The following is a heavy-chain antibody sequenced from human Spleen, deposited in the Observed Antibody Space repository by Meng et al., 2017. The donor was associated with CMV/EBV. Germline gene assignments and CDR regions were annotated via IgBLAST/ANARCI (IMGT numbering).Heavy chain of an antibody. CDR2: ISGSSTYI. J-gene: IGHJ5*02. V-gene: IGHV3-21*01. CDR3: AKDMRIAAAGTPWFDP. Sequence: GLSCSSYSMKWGGQAAGKGLEWVSSISGSSTYIHYADSLKGRFTIFRDNAKESLYLQMNSLRAEDTAVYYCAKDMRIAAAGTPWFDPRGQGTLVTVSS. CDR1: GLSCSSYS. D-gene: IGHD6-13*01.